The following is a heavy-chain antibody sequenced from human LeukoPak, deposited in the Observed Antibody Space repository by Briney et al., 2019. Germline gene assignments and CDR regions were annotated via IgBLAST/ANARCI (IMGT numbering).Heavy chain of an antibody. CDR1: GFTFSSYA. D-gene: IGHD6-13*01. Sequence: GGSLRLSCAASGFTFSSYAMSWVRQAPGKGLEWVSGISSSGGSTSYADSVKGRFTISRDNSKNTLYLQMNSLRAEGTAVYYCAKAPTAGNSYCGMDVWGQGTTVTVSS. CDR3: AKAPTAGNSYCGMDV. J-gene: IGHJ6*02. CDR2: ISSSGGST. V-gene: IGHV3-23*01.